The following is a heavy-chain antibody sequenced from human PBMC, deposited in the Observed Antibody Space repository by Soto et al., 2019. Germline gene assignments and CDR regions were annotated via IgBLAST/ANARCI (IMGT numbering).Heavy chain of an antibody. D-gene: IGHD2-2*01. CDR1: GFTFSSYG. CDR2: IWYDGSNK. J-gene: IGHJ6*03. Sequence: GGSLRLSCAASGFTFSSYGMHWVRQAPGKGLEWVAVIWYDGSNKYYADSVKGRFTISRDNSKNTLYLQMNSLRAEDTAVYYCAGGRRSSTEVYSYYYMDVWGKGTTVTVSS. CDR3: AGGRRSSTEVYSYYYMDV. V-gene: IGHV3-33*01.